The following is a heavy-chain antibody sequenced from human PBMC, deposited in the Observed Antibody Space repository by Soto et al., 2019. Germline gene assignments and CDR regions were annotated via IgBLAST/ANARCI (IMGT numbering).Heavy chain of an antibody. V-gene: IGHV3-15*07. D-gene: IGHD6-13*01. CDR1: GFTFNNAW. J-gene: IGHJ4*02. Sequence: EVQLVESGGGLVKPGGALRVSCAASGFTFNNAWMNWVRQTPGKGLEWVGRIKSHTDGGTTEYAAPVKGRFTISRDEAKNTLYLQMHSLKTEDSAVYYCTTDLSSSWSTSTFDYWGQGTLVTVSS. CDR2: IKSHTDGGTT. CDR3: TTDLSSSWSTSTFDY.